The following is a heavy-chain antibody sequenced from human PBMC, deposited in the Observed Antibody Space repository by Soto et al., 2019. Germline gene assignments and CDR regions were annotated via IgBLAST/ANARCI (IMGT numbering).Heavy chain of an antibody. D-gene: IGHD6-19*01. V-gene: IGHV1-69*06. J-gene: IGHJ6*02. CDR3: AIRVYSSGWYKGYDYYGMDV. CDR2: IIPIFGTA. CDR1: GGTFSSYA. Sequence: QVQLVQSGAEVKKPGSSVKVSCKASGGTFSSYAISWVRQAPGQGLEWMGGIIPIFGTANYAQKFQGRVTITADKATSTAYMELSSLRSEDTAVYYCAIRVYSSGWYKGYDYYGMDVWGQGTTVTGSS.